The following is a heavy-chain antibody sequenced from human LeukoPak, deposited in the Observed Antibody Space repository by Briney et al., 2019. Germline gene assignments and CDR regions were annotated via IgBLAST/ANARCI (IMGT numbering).Heavy chain of an antibody. Sequence: PSETLSLTCAVSGGSISSGGYSWSWIRQPPGKGLEWIGYIYHSGSTYYNPSLKSRVTISVDRSKNQFSLKLSSVTAADTAVYYCARDRDSYGYYDYWGQGTLVTVSS. D-gene: IGHD5-18*01. J-gene: IGHJ4*02. CDR1: GGSISSGGYS. CDR3: ARDRDSYGYYDY. CDR2: IYHSGST. V-gene: IGHV4-30-2*01.